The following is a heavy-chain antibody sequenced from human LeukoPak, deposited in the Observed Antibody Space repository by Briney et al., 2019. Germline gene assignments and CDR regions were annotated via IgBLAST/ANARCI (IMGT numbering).Heavy chain of an antibody. CDR2: IYYSGST. CDR1: GGSISSYY. V-gene: IGHV4-59*08. J-gene: IGHJ4*02. Sequence: SETLSLTCTVSGGSISSYYWSWIRQPPAKGLEWIGYIYYSGSTKYNSSLKSRVTISVDTSKNQFSLKLSSVTAADTAVYYCVRGDYYFDYWGQGALVTVSS. CDR3: VRGDYYFDY. D-gene: IGHD3-16*01.